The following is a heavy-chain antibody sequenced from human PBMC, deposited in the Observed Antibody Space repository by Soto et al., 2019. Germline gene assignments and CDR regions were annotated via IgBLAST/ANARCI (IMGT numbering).Heavy chain of an antibody. CDR3: AKKKSRPMVRGGIGY. CDR1: GFTFSSYA. V-gene: IGHV3-23*01. CDR2: ISGSGGST. J-gene: IGHJ4*02. D-gene: IGHD3-10*01. Sequence: EVQLLESGGGLVQPGGSLRLSCAASGFTFSSYAMSWVRQAPGKGLEWVSAISGSGGSTYYADSVKGRFTISRDNSKNTLYLQKNSLRAEDTAVYYCAKKKSRPMVRGGIGYWGQGTLVTVSS.